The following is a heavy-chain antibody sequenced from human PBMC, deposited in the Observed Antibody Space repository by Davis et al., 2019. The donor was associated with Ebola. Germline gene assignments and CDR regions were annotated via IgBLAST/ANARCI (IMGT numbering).Heavy chain of an antibody. CDR3: ANGYNHYYYYGMDV. Sequence: PGGSLRLSCAASGFTFSSYAMSWVRQAPGKGLEWVSAISGSGGSTYYADSVKGRFTISRDNSKNTLYLQMNSLRAEDTAVYYCANGYNHYYYYGMDVWGQGTTVTVSS. V-gene: IGHV3-23*01. D-gene: IGHD5-24*01. CDR1: GFTFSSYA. J-gene: IGHJ6*02. CDR2: ISGSGGST.